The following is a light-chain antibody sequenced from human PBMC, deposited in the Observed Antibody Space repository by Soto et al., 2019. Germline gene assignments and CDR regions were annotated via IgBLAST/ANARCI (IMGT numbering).Light chain of an antibody. CDR1: SSDVGGYNY. Sequence: QSALTQPRSVSGSPGQSVTISCTGTSSDVGGYNYVSWYQEQPGKAPKLMIYDVSKRPSGVPDRFSGSKSGNTASLTISGLQAEDEAGYYCCSYAGSYSYVFGTGTKVTVL. CDR2: DVS. J-gene: IGLJ1*01. V-gene: IGLV2-11*01. CDR3: CSYAGSYSYV.